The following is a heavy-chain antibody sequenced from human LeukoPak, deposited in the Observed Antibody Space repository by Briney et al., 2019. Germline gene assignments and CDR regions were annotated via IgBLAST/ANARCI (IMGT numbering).Heavy chain of an antibody. CDR1: GGSISSYY. V-gene: IGHV4-59*01. J-gene: IGHJ4*02. CDR3: ARSDYGDYIFDY. Sequence: SETLSLTCTVPGGSISSYYWSWIRQPPGKGLEWIGYIYYSGSTNYNPSLKSRVTISVDTSKNQFSLKLSSVTAADTAVYYCARSDYGDYIFDYWGQGTLVTVSS. D-gene: IGHD4-17*01. CDR2: IYYSGST.